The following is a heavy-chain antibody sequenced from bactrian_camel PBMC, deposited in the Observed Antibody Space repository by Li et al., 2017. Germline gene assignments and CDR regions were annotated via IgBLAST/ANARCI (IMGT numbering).Heavy chain of an antibody. V-gene: IGHV3S40*01. CDR3: ATDWRTSKCY. CDR2: VASGGSST. D-gene: IGHD1*01. CDR1: GFTFSSYD. Sequence: QLVESGGGLVQPGGSLRLSCAASGFTFSSYDMSWVRQAPGKGLEWVSAVASGGSSTYYAGSVKGRFTISRDTAKNTVYLQMNNLKSEDTALYYCATDWRTSKCYWGQGTQVTVS. J-gene: IGHJ4*01.